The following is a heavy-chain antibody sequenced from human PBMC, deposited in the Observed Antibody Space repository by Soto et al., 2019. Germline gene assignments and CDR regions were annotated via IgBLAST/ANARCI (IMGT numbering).Heavy chain of an antibody. V-gene: IGHV3-23*01. D-gene: IGHD6-13*01. CDR3: ARRGPGTYFDY. CDR1: GFTFSSYA. Sequence: EVQLLESGGGLVQPGGSLRLSCAASGFTFSSYAMSWVRQAPGKGLEWVSVISGSGDSTYYADSVKGRFTISRDNSKNTLYLQMNSMRAEDTAVYYCARRGPGTYFDYWGQGTLVTVSS. CDR2: ISGSGDST. J-gene: IGHJ4*02.